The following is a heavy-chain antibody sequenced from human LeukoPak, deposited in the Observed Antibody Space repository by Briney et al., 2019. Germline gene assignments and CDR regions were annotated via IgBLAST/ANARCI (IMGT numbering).Heavy chain of an antibody. CDR2: ISVSGNT. V-gene: IGHV3-23*01. CDR1: GFTLSSYA. D-gene: IGHD5-18*01. Sequence: GGSLRLSCAASGFTLSSYAMSWVRQGPGKGLEWVSAISVSGNTYHADSVKGRFTISRDSSKNSLYLQMNSLRADDTAVYYCARDSPERGYSYGPLDNYFDYWGQGTLVTVSS. J-gene: IGHJ4*02. CDR3: ARDSPERGYSYGPLDNYFDY.